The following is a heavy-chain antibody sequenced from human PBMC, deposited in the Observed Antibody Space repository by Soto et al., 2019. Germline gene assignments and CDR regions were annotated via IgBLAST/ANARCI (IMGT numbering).Heavy chain of an antibody. D-gene: IGHD6-13*01. CDR3: ARRSGSSWYGFDY. CDR1: GGSISSYY. J-gene: IGHJ4*02. Sequence: SETMSLTCTVSGGSISSYYLSWIRPPPGKGLEWIGYIYYSGSTNYNPSLKSRVTISVDTSKNQFSLKLSSVTAADTAVYYCARRSGSSWYGFDYWGQGTLVTVSS. CDR2: IYYSGST. V-gene: IGHV4-59*01.